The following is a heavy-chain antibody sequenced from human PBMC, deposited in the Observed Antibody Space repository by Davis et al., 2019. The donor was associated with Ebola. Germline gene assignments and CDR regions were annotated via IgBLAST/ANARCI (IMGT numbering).Heavy chain of an antibody. J-gene: IGHJ6*04. Sequence: GESLKISCVASGFTFSSYAMSWVRQARGKGLEWVSATDGGGDATYYADSVKGRFIISRDNSKNTLFLQMNSLRAEDTAVYYCAKSGLSFGVVKYHYGMDVWGKGTTVTVSS. CDR1: GFTFSSYA. CDR2: TDGGGDAT. V-gene: IGHV3-23*01. D-gene: IGHD3-3*01. CDR3: AKSGLSFGVVKYHYGMDV.